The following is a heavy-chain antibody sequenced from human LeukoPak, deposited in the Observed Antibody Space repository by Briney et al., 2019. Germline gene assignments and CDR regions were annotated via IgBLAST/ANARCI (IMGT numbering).Heavy chain of an antibody. J-gene: IGHJ5*02. Sequence: PGGSLRLSCAASGFTFSSYAMSWVRQAPGKGLEWVSAISGSGGSTYYADSVKGRFTISRDNSKNTLYLQMNSLRAEDTAVYYCAKDSSRVRGVIIGNWFDPWGQGTLVTVSS. D-gene: IGHD3-10*01. CDR1: GFTFSSYA. V-gene: IGHV3-23*01. CDR2: ISGSGGST. CDR3: AKDSSRVRGVIIGNWFDP.